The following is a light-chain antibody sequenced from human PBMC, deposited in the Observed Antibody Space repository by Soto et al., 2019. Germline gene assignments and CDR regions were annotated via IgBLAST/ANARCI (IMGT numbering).Light chain of an antibody. CDR1: QSVSGSY. J-gene: IGKJ1*01. V-gene: IGKV3-20*01. CDR3: QQYGSSRRT. CDR2: DAS. Sequence: EIVLTQSPGTLSLSPGERATLSCRASQSVSGSYLAWYQQRPGQAPRLLIFDASTRATGIPDRFSGSGSGTDFTLTISRLEPEDFAVYYCQQYGSSRRTFGQGTKVEIK.